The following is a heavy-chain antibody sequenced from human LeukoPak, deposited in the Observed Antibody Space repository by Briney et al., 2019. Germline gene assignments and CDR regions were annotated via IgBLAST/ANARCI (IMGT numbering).Heavy chain of an antibody. J-gene: IGHJ4*02. CDR3: AREDPWIQLRPADY. CDR2: IRKTTQGGTT. CDR1: GFTFADYA. D-gene: IGHD5-18*01. V-gene: IGHV3-49*03. Sequence: PGRSLRLSCATSGFTFADYAVSWFRQAPGKGLEWVGFIRKTTQGGTTEYAASVKGRLTISRDDSKSIAHLQMNSLKTEDTAIYYCAREDPWIQLRPADYWGQGTLVTVSS.